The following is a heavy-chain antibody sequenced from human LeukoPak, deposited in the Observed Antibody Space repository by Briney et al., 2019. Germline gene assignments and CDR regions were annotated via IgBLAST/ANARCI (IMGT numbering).Heavy chain of an antibody. CDR2: ISGSGDTA. J-gene: IGHJ4*02. CDR1: GFTFSTYA. D-gene: IGHD4/OR15-4a*01. CDR3: AKARGDYGQPFDY. Sequence: GGSLRLSCAASGFTFSTYAMSWVRQAPGKGLEWVSVISGSGDTAYYVDSVKGRFAISRDNSKNTLSLQMNSLRAEDTAVYYCAKARGDYGQPFDYWAREPWSPSP. V-gene: IGHV3-23*01.